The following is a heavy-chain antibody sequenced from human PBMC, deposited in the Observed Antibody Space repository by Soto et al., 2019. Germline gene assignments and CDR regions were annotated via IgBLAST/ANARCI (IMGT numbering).Heavy chain of an antibody. J-gene: IGHJ6*02. CDR1: GGSFSGYY. Sequence: EKLCVTCAVYGGSFSGYYWSWIRQPPGKGLEWIGEINHSGSTNYNPSLKSRVTISVDTSKNQFSLKLSSVTAADTAVYYCARADNWNYYYYYGIDVWGQGTTVTVS. D-gene: IGHD1-20*01. V-gene: IGHV4-34*01. CDR3: ARADNWNYYYYYGIDV. CDR2: INHSGST.